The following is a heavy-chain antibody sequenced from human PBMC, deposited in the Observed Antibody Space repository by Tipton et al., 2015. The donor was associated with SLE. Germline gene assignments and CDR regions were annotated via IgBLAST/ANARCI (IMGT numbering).Heavy chain of an antibody. Sequence: SLRLSCAASGFTFSSYGMHWVRQAPGKGLEWVAVIWYGGSNKYYADSVKGRFTISRDNSKNTLYLQMNSLRAEDTAVYYCAKDEAGTTLRDYYYYYGMDVWGQGTTVTVSS. CDR3: AKDEAGTTLRDYYYYYGMDV. D-gene: IGHD1-1*01. CDR1: GFTFSSYG. CDR2: IWYGGSNK. J-gene: IGHJ6*02. V-gene: IGHV3-33*06.